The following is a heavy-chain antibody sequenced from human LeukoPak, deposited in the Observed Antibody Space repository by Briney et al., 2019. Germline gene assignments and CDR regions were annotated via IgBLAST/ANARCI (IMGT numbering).Heavy chain of an antibody. CDR2: ISYDGNTI. CDR1: GFSFSSYG. D-gene: IGHD1-26*01. V-gene: IGHV3-30*18. Sequence: GGSLRLSCAASGFSFSSYGMHWVRQAPGKGLEWLTVISYDGNTIYYADSVKGRFTISRDNSKNTLYLQMNSLRIDDTAVYYCAKDLSVVGAHDSFDVWGQGTMVTVSS. CDR3: AKDLSVVGAHDSFDV. J-gene: IGHJ3*01.